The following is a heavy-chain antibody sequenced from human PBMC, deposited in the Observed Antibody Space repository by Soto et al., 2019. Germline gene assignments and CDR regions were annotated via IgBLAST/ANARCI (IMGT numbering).Heavy chain of an antibody. D-gene: IGHD3-22*01. CDR1: GGSISSYY. Sequence: QVQLQESGPGLVKPSETLSLTCTVSGGSISSYYWSWIRQPPGKGLEWIGYIYYSGSTNYNPSLKSRVTISLDTSKSQFSLKLRSVTAADTAVYYCARSRGGYVGYWGQGTLVTVSS. J-gene: IGHJ4*02. V-gene: IGHV4-59*01. CDR2: IYYSGST. CDR3: ARSRGGYVGY.